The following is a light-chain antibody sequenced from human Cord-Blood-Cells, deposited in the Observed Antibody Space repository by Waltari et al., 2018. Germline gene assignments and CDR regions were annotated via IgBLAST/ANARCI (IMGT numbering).Light chain of an antibody. Sequence: DIQMTQSPSSLSASVGDRVTITCRASQSISSYLNWYQQKPGKAPKLLIYAASSLQRGVPSRFSGSVSGTDFTLTISSLQPEDFATYYCQQSYSTPYTFGQGTKLEIK. CDR1: QSISSY. CDR2: AAS. J-gene: IGKJ2*01. CDR3: QQSYSTPYT. V-gene: IGKV1-39*01.